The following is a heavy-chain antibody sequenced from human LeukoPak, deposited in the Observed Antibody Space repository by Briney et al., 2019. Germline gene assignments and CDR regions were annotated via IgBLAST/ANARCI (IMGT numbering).Heavy chain of an antibody. V-gene: IGHV1-69*13. CDR2: IIPIFGTA. Sequence: GASVKVSCKASGYTFTSYAMNWVRQAPGQGLEWMGGIIPIFGTANYAQKFQGRVTITADESTSTAYMELSSLRSEDTAVYYCARTTIVGATTSWFDPWGQGTLVTVSS. D-gene: IGHD1-26*01. CDR3: ARTTIVGATTSWFDP. J-gene: IGHJ5*02. CDR1: GYTFTSYA.